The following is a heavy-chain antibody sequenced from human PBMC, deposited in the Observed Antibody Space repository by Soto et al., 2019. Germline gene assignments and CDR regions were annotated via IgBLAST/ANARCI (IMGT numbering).Heavy chain of an antibody. D-gene: IGHD1-1*01. J-gene: IGHJ6*02. CDR2: MNPNSGNT. Sequence: QVQLVQSGAEVKKPGASVKVSCKASGYTFTSYDINWVRQATGQGLEWMGWMNPNSGNTGYAQKFKGRVTMTRNTSLSTAYMELSSLRSEDMAVYYCARERTGTTSMDVWGQGTTVTVSS. CDR1: GYTFTSYD. V-gene: IGHV1-8*01. CDR3: ARERTGTTSMDV.